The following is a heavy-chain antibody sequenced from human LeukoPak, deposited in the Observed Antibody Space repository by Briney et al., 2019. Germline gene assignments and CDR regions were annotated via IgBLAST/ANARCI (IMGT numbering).Heavy chain of an antibody. CDR3: ARDSGKGVQYYYGSGSRRKYAFDI. V-gene: IGHV4-39*07. Sequence: PSETLSLTCTVSGGSISSSSYYWGWIRQPPGKGLEWIGSIYYSGSTYYNPSLKSRVTISVDTSKNQFSLKLSSVTAADTAVYYCARDSGKGVQYYYGSGSRRKYAFDIWGQGTMVTVSS. CDR1: GGSISSSSYY. J-gene: IGHJ3*02. CDR2: IYYSGST. D-gene: IGHD3-10*01.